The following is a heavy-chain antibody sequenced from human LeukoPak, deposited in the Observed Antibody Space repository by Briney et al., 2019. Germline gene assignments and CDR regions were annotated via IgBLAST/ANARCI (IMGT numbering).Heavy chain of an antibody. CDR1: GSTFSRYW. V-gene: IGHV3-43*01. Sequence: QPGGSLRLSCAASGSTFSRYWMHWVRQAPGKGLEWVSLISWDGDNTYYADSVKGRFTISRDNSKNSLYLQMNSLRTEDTAFYYCAKGLGTTMIDYWGQGTLVTVSS. CDR3: AKGLGTTMIDY. CDR2: ISWDGDNT. D-gene: IGHD4-17*01. J-gene: IGHJ4*02.